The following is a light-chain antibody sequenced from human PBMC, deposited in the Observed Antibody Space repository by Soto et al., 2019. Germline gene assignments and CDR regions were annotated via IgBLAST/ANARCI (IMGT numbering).Light chain of an antibody. J-gene: IGLJ2*01. Sequence: QFVLTQPPSESGAPGQRVSISCSGSNSNFQSSTVSGYQLLPGPAPKLIIYSTNHRPSGVPDRFSGSKSGTSASLAISGLQAEDEAEYYCAEWEDTLIFGGGTTMFFSGGTKLTVL. CDR1: NSNFQSST. CDR2: STN. CDR3: AEWEDTLIFGGGTTMF. V-gene: IGLV1-44*01.